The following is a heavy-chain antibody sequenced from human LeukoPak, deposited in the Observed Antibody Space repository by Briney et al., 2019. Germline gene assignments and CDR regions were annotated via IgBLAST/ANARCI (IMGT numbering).Heavy chain of an antibody. CDR1: VGTFSSYT. D-gene: IGHD4-17*01. J-gene: IGHJ4*02. CDR2: IIPILGIA. CDR3: ASLNGDYNFDY. V-gene: IGHV1-69*02. Sequence: AVKVSCMSSVGTFSSYTISWVRQAPAQGGEWMGRIIPILGIANYAQKFQGRVTITADKSTSTAYMELSRLRSEGTAVYYCASLNGDYNFDYWGQGTLVTVSS.